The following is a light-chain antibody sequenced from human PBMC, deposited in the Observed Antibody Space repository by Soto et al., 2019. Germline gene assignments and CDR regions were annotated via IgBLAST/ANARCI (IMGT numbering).Light chain of an antibody. V-gene: IGLV2-14*03. Sequence: QSVLTQPASVSGSPGQSITISCTGTSNDFGTYNSVSWYQQHPGKAPKLMIYDVNNRPSGVSDRLSAGNTASLTISGLQAEDEADYYCSSYTRSSTYVFGTGTKLTVL. CDR2: DVN. CDR1: SNDFGTYNS. J-gene: IGLJ1*01. CDR3: SSYTRSSTYV.